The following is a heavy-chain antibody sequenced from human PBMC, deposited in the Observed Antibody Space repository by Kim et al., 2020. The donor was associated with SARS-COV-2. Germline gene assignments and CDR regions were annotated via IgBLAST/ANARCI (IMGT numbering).Heavy chain of an antibody. J-gene: IGHJ6*02. V-gene: IGHV3-9*01. CDR3: AKDIEAAAGAIYYYYGMDV. D-gene: IGHD6-13*01. Sequence: GGSLRLSCAASGFTFDDYAMHWVRQAPGKGLEWVSGISWNSGSIGYADSVKGRFTISRDNAKNSLYLQMNSLRAEDTALYYCAKDIEAAAGAIYYYYGMDVWGQGTTVTVSS. CDR1: GFTFDDYA. CDR2: ISWNSGSI.